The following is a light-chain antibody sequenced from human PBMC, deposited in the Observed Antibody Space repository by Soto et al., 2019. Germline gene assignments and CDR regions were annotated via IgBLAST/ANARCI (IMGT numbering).Light chain of an antibody. CDR3: QQRSNWPPIT. V-gene: IGKV3-11*01. Sequence: EFVLTQSPATLSLSPGERATLSCRASQSVSSYLAWYQQKPGQAPRLLIYDTSNRATGVPARFSGSGSGKDFTLTISSLEPEDLAVYYCQQRSNWPPITFGQGTRLEIK. CDR2: DTS. CDR1: QSVSSY. J-gene: IGKJ5*01.